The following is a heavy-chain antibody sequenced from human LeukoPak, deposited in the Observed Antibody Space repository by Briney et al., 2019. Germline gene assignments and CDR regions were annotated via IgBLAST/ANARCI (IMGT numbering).Heavy chain of an antibody. CDR3: ARDPTPYDYGDYHEYFQH. CDR1: GFTFSSYS. Sequence: GGSPRLSCAASGFTFSSYSMNWVRQAPGKGLEWVSSISSSSSYIYYADSVKGRFTISRDNAKNSLYLQMNSLRAEDTAVYYCARDPTPYDYGDYHEYFQHWGQGTLVTVSS. CDR2: ISSSSSYI. J-gene: IGHJ1*01. V-gene: IGHV3-21*01. D-gene: IGHD4-17*01.